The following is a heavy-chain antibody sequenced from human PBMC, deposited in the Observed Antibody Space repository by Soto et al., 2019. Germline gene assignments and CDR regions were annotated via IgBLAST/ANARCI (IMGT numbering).Heavy chain of an antibody. D-gene: IGHD2-2*01. Sequence: LRLSCAASGFTVSSNYMSWVRQAPGKGLEWVSVIYSGGSTYYADSVKGRFTISRDNSKNTLYLQMNSLRAEDTAVYYCARAKLGYCSSTSCYHYHYGMDVWGQGTTVTVSS. V-gene: IGHV3-53*01. J-gene: IGHJ6*02. CDR3: ARAKLGYCSSTSCYHYHYGMDV. CDR1: GFTVSSNY. CDR2: IYSGGST.